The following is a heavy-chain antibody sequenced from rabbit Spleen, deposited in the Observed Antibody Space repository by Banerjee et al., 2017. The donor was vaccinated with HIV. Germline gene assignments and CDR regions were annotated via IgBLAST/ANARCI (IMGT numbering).Heavy chain of an antibody. CDR1: GFSLSKYT. V-gene: IGHV1S69*01. Sequence: KESGGGLVQPGGSLKLSCTLSGFSLSKYTVMWVRQAPGEGLEWIGIINSDTTTYATWAKGRFTVSKTSTTVDLKITSPTTEDSATYFCARVFLGNYYGMDLWGPGTLVTVS. CDR2: INSDTT. CDR3: ARVFLGNYYGMDL. J-gene: IGHJ6*01. D-gene: IGHD4-2*01.